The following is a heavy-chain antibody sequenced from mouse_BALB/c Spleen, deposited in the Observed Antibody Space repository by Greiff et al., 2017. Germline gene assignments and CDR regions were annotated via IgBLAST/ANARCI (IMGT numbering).Heavy chain of an antibody. D-gene: IGHD1-3*01. CDR3: TRERGKDYFDY. Sequence: EVHLVESGGGLVKPGGSLKLSCAASGFTFSSYTMSWVRQTPEKRLEWVATISSGGSYTYYPDSVKGRFTISRDNAKNTLYLQMSSLKSEDTAMYCCTRERGKDYFDYWGQGTTLTVSS. J-gene: IGHJ2*01. CDR2: ISSGGSYT. CDR1: GFTFSSYT. V-gene: IGHV5-6-4*01.